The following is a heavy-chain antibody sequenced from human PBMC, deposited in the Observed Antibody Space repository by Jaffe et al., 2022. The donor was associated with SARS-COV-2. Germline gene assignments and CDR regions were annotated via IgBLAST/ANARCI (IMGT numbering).Heavy chain of an antibody. CDR2: IYYDGSI. CDR3: ARSPALGGALFSDWSHHFDY. Sequence: QVQLQESGPGLVKPSETLSLTCTVSGDSVSSDNYYWSWIRQPPGKGLEWIGYIYYDGSINYNPSLKSRVTVSVDTSKNQFSLNLSSVTAADTAVYYCARSPALGGALFSDWSHHFDYWGQGTLVTVSS. J-gene: IGHJ4*02. CDR1: GDSVSSDNYY. D-gene: IGHD3-9*01. V-gene: IGHV4-61*01.